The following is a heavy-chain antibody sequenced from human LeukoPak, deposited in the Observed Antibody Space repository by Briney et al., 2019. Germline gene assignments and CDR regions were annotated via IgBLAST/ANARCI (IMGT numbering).Heavy chain of an antibody. D-gene: IGHD3-10*01. CDR2: IRYDGSNK. CDR3: AKDRGFGELLPDY. V-gene: IGHV3-30*02. Sequence: GGSLRLSCAASGFTFSSYGMHWVRQAPGKGLEWVAFIRYDGSNKYYADSVKGRFTISRDNSKNTLYLQMNSLRAEDTAVYYCAKDRGFGELLPDYWGQGALVTVSS. J-gene: IGHJ4*02. CDR1: GFTFSSYG.